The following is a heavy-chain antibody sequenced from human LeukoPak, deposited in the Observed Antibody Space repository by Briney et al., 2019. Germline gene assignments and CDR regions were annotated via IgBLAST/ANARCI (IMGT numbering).Heavy chain of an antibody. CDR1: GFTFSSYA. Sequence: VGSLRLSCAASGFTFSSYAMHWGRQAPGKGLEWVAVISYDGSNKYYADSVKGRFTISRDNSKNTLYLQMNSLRAEDTAVYYCARDTELLWFGELTSFDPWGQGTLVTVSS. CDR3: ARDTELLWFGELTSFDP. J-gene: IGHJ5*02. V-gene: IGHV3-30-3*01. CDR2: ISYDGSNK. D-gene: IGHD3-10*01.